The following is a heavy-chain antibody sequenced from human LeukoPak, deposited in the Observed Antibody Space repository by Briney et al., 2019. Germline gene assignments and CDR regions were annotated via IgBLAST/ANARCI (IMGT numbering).Heavy chain of an antibody. D-gene: IGHD1-26*01. CDR1: GFTFSSYS. J-gene: IGHJ4*02. Sequence: GGSLRLSCAASGFTFSSYSMNWVRQAPGKGLEWVSSISSSSSYIYYADSVKGRFTISRDNAKNSLYLQMNSLRAEDTAVYYCARQIVGATSHFDYWGQGTLVIVSS. V-gene: IGHV3-21*04. CDR3: ARQIVGATSHFDY. CDR2: ISSSSSYI.